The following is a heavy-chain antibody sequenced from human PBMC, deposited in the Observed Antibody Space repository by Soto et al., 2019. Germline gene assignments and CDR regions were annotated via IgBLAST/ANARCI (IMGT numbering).Heavy chain of an antibody. CDR1: GFSLSTSGVG. D-gene: IGHD5-18*01. CDR2: IYWDDDK. J-gene: IGHJ4*02. Sequence: QITLKESGPTLVKPTQTLTLTCAFSGFSLSTSGVGVGWIRQPPGKALEWLALIYWDDDKRYSPSLKSRLTITKDTSKNQVVLTMTNMDPVDTATYYCAHKGALGYSYETIDYWGQGTLVTVSS. V-gene: IGHV2-5*02. CDR3: AHKGALGYSYETIDY.